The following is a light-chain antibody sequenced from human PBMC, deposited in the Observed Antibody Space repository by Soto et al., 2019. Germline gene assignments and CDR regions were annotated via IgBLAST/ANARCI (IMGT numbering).Light chain of an antibody. CDR3: SSFRSSSTSYV. J-gene: IGLJ1*01. V-gene: IGLV2-14*03. Sequence: QSVLTQPASVSGSPGQSITISCTGTSSDIGDSNYVSWYQQHPGKAPKLVIYDVSNRPSGVSNRFSGSKSANTASLTISGLQAEDAADYYCSSFRSSSTSYVFGTGTKVTVL. CDR1: SSDIGDSNY. CDR2: DVS.